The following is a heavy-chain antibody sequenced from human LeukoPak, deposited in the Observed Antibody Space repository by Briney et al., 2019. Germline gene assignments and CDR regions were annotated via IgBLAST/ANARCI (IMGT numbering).Heavy chain of an antibody. V-gene: IGHV4-34*01. J-gene: IGHJ4*02. D-gene: IGHD3-22*01. CDR3: ARGARYNSGYKYRYYFDY. CDR2: INHSGST. CDR1: GGSFSGYY. Sequence: SETLSLTCAVYGGSFSGYYWSWIRQPPGKGLEWIGEINHSGSTNYNPSLKSRVTISVDTSKNQFSLKLSSVTAADTAVYYCARGARYNSGYKYRYYFDYWGQGTLVTVSS.